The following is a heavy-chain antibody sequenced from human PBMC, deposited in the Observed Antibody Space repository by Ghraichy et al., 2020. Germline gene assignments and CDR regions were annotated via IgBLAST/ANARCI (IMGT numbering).Heavy chain of an antibody. J-gene: IGHJ3*02. CDR2: ISGSGGST. CDR3: AKDCLDSSQGLDAFDI. D-gene: IGHD3-22*01. CDR1: GFTFSSYA. V-gene: IGHV3-23*01. Sequence: GGSLRLSCAASGFTFSSYAMSWVRQAPGKGLEWVSAISGSGGSTYYADSVKGRFTISRDNSKNTLYLQMNSLRAEDTAVYYCAKDCLDSSQGLDAFDIWGQGTMVTVSS.